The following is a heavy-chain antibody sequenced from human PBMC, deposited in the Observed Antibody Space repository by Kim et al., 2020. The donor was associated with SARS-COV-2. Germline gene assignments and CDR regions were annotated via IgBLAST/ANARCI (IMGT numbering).Heavy chain of an antibody. CDR1: GYTFTSYD. Sequence: ASVKVSCKASGYTFTSYDINWVRQATGQGLEWMGWMNPNSGNTGYAQKFQGRVTMTRNTSISTAYMELSSLRSEDTAVYYCAREQYQLRWVWDYYYYGMDVWGQGTTVTVSS. J-gene: IGHJ6*02. CDR3: AREQYQLRWVWDYYYYGMDV. CDR2: MNPNSGNT. V-gene: IGHV1-8*01. D-gene: IGHD2-2*01.